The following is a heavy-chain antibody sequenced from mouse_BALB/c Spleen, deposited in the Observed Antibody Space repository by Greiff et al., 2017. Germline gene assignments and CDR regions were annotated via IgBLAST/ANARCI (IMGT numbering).Heavy chain of an antibody. J-gene: IGHJ4*01. CDR2: ISSGSSTI. CDR1: GFTFSSFG. D-gene: IGHD1-1*02. Sequence: EVKLVESGGGLVQPGGSRKLSCAASGFTFSSFGMHWVRQAPEKGLEWVAYISSGSSTIYYADTVKGRFTISRDNPKNTLFLQMTSLRSEDTAMYYCARWGGNGDYYAMDYWGQGTSVTVSS. CDR3: ARWGGNGDYYAMDY. V-gene: IGHV5-17*02.